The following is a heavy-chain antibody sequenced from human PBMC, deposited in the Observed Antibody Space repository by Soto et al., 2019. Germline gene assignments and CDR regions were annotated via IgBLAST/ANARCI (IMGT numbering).Heavy chain of an antibody. V-gene: IGHV4-39*07. Sequence: SETLSLTCTVSGGSISSSSYYWGWIRQPPGKGLEWIGSIYYSGSTYYNPSLKSRVTISVDTSKNQFSLKLSSVTAADTAVYYCARGYYYGSGSIPGGFDPWGQGTLVTVSS. J-gene: IGHJ5*02. CDR2: IYYSGST. CDR3: ARGYYYGSGSIPGGFDP. D-gene: IGHD3-10*01. CDR1: GGSISSSSYY.